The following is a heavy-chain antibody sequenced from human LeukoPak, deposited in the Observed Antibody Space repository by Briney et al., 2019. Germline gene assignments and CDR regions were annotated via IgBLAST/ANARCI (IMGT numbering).Heavy chain of an antibody. CDR2: ISGSGGTT. D-gene: IGHD2-15*01. CDR1: GFTFSSYA. CDR3: AKGDDDRYCSGGSCYGFDY. V-gene: IGHV3-23*01. Sequence: GGSLRLSCAPSGFTFSSYAMTWVRQAPGKGPEWVSTISGSGGTTYYADSVKGRFTISRDNSMNTLYLQMTSLRAEDTALYYCAKGDDDRYCSGGSCYGFDYWGQGTPVTVSS. J-gene: IGHJ4*02.